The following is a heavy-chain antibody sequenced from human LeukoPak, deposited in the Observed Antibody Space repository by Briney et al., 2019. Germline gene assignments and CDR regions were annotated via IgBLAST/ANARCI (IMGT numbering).Heavy chain of an antibody. CDR2: MNPHSGNT. D-gene: IGHD4-17*01. CDR3: ARASVTTKAFDI. V-gene: IGHV1-8*01. CDR1: GNAFTISD. J-gene: IGHJ3*02. Sequence: ASVKVSCKASGNAFTISDFNWVRQAPGQGPEWMGWMNPHSGNTGYAQKFQGRVTMTTDTSTSTAYMELRSLRSDDTAVYYCARASVTTKAFDIWGQGTMVTVSS.